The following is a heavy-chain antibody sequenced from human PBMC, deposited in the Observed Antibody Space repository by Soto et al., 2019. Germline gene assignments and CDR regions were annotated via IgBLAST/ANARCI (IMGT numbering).Heavy chain of an antibody. D-gene: IGHD3-9*01. CDR3: ARALYYDILTGYYGPDYYYYGMDV. J-gene: IGHJ6*02. V-gene: IGHV1-69*13. CDR2: IIPIFGTA. Sequence: SVKVSCKASGGTFSSYAISWVRKAPGQGLEWMGGIIPIFGTANYAQKFQGRVTITADESTSTAYMELSSLRSEDTAVYYCARALYYDILTGYYGPDYYYYGMDVWGLGTTVTVSS. CDR1: GGTFSSYA.